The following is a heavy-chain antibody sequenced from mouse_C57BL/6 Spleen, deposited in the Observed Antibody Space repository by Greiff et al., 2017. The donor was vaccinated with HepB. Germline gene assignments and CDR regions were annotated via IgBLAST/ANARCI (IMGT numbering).Heavy chain of an antibody. Sequence: EVMLVESGGDLVKPGGSLKLSCAASGFTFSSYGMSWVRQTPDKRLEWVATISSGGSYTYYPDSVKGRFTISRDNAKNTLYLQMSSLKSEDTAIYYCARSGVSTWGYFDVWGTGTTVTVSS. D-gene: IGHD5-1*01. J-gene: IGHJ1*03. CDR2: ISSGGSYT. V-gene: IGHV5-6*01. CDR1: GFTFSSYG. CDR3: ARSGVSTWGYFDV.